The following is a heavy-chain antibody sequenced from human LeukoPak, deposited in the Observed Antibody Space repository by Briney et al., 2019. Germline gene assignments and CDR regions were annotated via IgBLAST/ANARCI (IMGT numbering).Heavy chain of an antibody. Sequence: ASVKVSRKVSGYTLTELSMHWVRQAPGKGLEWMGGFDPEDGETIYAQKFQGRVTMTEDTSTDTAYMELSSLRSEDTAVYYCATTRFVYSSSWQHPEYWGQGTLVTVSS. V-gene: IGHV1-24*01. CDR2: FDPEDGET. J-gene: IGHJ4*02. D-gene: IGHD6-13*01. CDR3: ATTRFVYSSSWQHPEY. CDR1: GYTLTELS.